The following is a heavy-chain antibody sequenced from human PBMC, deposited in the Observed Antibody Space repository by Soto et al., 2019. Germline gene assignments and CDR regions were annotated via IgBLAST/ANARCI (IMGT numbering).Heavy chain of an antibody. Sequence: ASVKVSFTASGGTFNSYAISWVRQAPGQGLEWLGGIIPMFGTTNYAQKFQGRVTITADESTSVVYMELSRLRSEDTAVYYCARDQHLMAQFDYWGQGTPVTVSS. D-gene: IGHD3-10*01. V-gene: IGHV1-69*13. CDR1: GGTFNSYA. CDR2: IIPMFGTT. CDR3: ARDQHLMAQFDY. J-gene: IGHJ4*02.